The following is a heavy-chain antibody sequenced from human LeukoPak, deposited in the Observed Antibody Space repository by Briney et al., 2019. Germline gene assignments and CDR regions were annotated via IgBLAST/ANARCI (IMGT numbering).Heavy chain of an antibody. Sequence: ASVKVSCKASGYSFTSYGINWVRQAPGQGLEWMGWINPNSGGTNYAQKFQGRVTMTRDTSISTAYMELSRLRSDDTAMYYCARGSSTRVYYYYMDVWGKGTTVTISS. CDR2: INPNSGGT. D-gene: IGHD6-6*01. CDR3: ARGSSTRVYYYYMDV. V-gene: IGHV1-2*02. CDR1: GYSFTSYG. J-gene: IGHJ6*03.